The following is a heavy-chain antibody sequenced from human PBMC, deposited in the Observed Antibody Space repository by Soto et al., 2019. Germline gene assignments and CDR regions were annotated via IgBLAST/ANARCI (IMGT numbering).Heavy chain of an antibody. CDR3: SRDASYYSLGSGYYPSRNGMDV. Sequence: QVQVVESGGGVVQPGRSLRLSCAASGFTFSSFGMNWVRQAPGKGLEWVSLIWYDGSKKSYGDSVKGRFTISRDNSRNTVYLQNNSLRADDTAVYYCSRDASYYSLGSGYYPSRNGMDVWGQGTTVTVSS. J-gene: IGHJ6*02. CDR2: IWYDGSKK. CDR1: GFTFSSFG. D-gene: IGHD3-3*01. V-gene: IGHV3-33*01.